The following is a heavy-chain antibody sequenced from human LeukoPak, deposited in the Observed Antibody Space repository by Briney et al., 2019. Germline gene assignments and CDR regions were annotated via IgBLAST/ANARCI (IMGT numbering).Heavy chain of an antibody. CDR2: ISYDGSNK. D-gene: IGHD3-22*01. Sequence: GGSLRLSCAASGFTFSSYGMHWVRQAPGKGLEWVAVISYDGSNKYYADSVKGRFTISRDNSKNTLYLQMNSLRAEDTAVYYCAKIQTYYYDSSGYYPSLFDYWGQGTLVTVSS. CDR1: GFTFSSYG. V-gene: IGHV3-30*18. CDR3: AKIQTYYYDSSGYYPSLFDY. J-gene: IGHJ4*02.